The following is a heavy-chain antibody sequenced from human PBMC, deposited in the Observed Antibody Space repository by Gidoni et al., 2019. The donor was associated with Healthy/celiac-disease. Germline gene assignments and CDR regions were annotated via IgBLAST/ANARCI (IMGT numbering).Heavy chain of an antibody. J-gene: IGHJ3*02. CDR1: GGSIRSSSYY. V-gene: IGHV4-39*01. Sequence: QLQLQESGPGLVQPSETLSLTCTVSGGSIRSSSYYWGWIRQPPGKGLEWIGSIYYSGSTYYNPSLKSRVTISVDTSKNQFSLKLSSVTAADTAVYYCARHSYQPNAFDIWGQGTMVTVSS. D-gene: IGHD2-2*01. CDR2: IYYSGST. CDR3: ARHSYQPNAFDI.